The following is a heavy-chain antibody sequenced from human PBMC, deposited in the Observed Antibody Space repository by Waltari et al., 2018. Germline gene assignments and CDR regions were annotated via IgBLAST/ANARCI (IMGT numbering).Heavy chain of an antibody. J-gene: IGHJ4*02. Sequence: QVQMVESGGGVVQPGRSLRLSCAASGFTFSSYSIHWVRQAPGKGLGWVALMSYEGSSKYYADSVKGRFTVSRDNSKNTVYLQLNSLRVEDTAVYYCAREDICRSTTCYTLDYWGLGTLVTVSS. CDR1: GFTFSSYS. D-gene: IGHD2-2*02. CDR3: AREDICRSTTCYTLDY. V-gene: IGHV3-30*01. CDR2: MSYEGSSK.